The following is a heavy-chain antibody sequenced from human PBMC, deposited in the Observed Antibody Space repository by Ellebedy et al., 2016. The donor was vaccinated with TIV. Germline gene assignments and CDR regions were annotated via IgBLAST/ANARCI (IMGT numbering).Heavy chain of an antibody. CDR3: AREEETGSNWFTY. J-gene: IGHJ5*01. CDR2: IYPSNSDT. CDR1: GYDFTNYW. Sequence: GESLKISCNGSGYDFTNYWIGGVRQMPGKGLEWMAIIYPSNSDTRYSPSFVGQVTISADKSISTAYLQWDSLVASDTGMYYGAREEETGSNWFTYWGRGTLVTVSS. V-gene: IGHV5-51*01. D-gene: IGHD5-24*01.